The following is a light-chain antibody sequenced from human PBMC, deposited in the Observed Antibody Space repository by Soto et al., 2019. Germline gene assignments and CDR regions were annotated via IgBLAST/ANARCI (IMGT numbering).Light chain of an antibody. Sequence: EIVLTQSPGTLSLSPGERATLSCRASQSFHTNYLAWYQQRPGQAPRLLIYAASRRASGIPDRFSGSGSGTDFTLTICRLEPEDSAVYFCQKYDSTPGFTFGGGTKIEIK. CDR2: AAS. CDR1: QSFHTNY. J-gene: IGKJ4*01. V-gene: IGKV3-20*01. CDR3: QKYDSTPGFT.